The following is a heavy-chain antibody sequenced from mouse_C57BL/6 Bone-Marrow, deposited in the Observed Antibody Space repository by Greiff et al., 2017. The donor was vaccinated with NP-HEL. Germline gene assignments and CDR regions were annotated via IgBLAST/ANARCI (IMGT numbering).Heavy chain of an antibody. V-gene: IGHV1-61*01. J-gene: IGHJ3*01. CDR3: ARDYSGSRFAY. Sequence: QVQLQQPGAELVRPGSSVKLSCKASGYTFTSYWMDWVKQRPGQGLEWIGNIYPSDSETHYNQKFKDKATLTVDKSSSTAYMQLSSLTSEDSAVYYCARDYSGSRFAYWGQGTLVTVSA. D-gene: IGHD1-1*01. CDR1: GYTFTSYW. CDR2: IYPSDSET.